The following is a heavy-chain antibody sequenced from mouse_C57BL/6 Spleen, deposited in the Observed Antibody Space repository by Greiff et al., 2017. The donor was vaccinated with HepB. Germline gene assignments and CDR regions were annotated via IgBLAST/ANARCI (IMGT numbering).Heavy chain of an antibody. Sequence: VQLQQPGAELVKPGASVKLSCKASGYTFTSYWMQWVKQRPGQGLEWIGEIDPSDSYTNYNQKFKGKATLTVDTSSSTAYMQLSSLTSEDSAVYYCARWDVRAMDYWGQGTSVTVSS. J-gene: IGHJ4*01. CDR2: IDPSDSYT. CDR3: ARWDVRAMDY. D-gene: IGHD4-1*01. CDR1: GYTFTSYW. V-gene: IGHV1-50*01.